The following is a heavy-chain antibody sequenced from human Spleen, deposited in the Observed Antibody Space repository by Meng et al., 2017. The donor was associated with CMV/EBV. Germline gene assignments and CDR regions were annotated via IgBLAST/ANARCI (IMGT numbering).Heavy chain of an antibody. D-gene: IGHD3-22*01. Sequence: GESLKISCAASGFTFSTYAMSWVRQAPGKGLEWVSDISGSGISTYYAGSVRGRFTISRDNSKNTLYLQMNSLRAEDTAVYYCARSYDSSGYYYVEPPKYWGQGTLVTVSS. V-gene: IGHV3-23*01. CDR1: GFTFSTYA. CDR3: ARSYDSSGYYYVEPPKY. CDR2: ISGSGIST. J-gene: IGHJ4*02.